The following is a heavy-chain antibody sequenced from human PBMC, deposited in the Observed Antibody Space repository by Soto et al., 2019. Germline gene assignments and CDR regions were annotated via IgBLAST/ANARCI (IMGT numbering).Heavy chain of an antibody. CDR2: IKSRSDGGTP. CDR1: GFTLSNAW. Sequence: EVHLEESGGGPVEPGGSLRLSCAASGFTLSNAWMNWVRHTPGRGLEWVGRIKSRSDGGTPDYGAPVKGRFTISRDDSLNTVYLQMHSLTAEDTGVYYCTTDTRRISVFGVPWDSWGQGTLVTVSS. D-gene: IGHD3-3*01. CDR3: TTDTRRISVFGVPWDS. V-gene: IGHV3-15*01. J-gene: IGHJ4*02.